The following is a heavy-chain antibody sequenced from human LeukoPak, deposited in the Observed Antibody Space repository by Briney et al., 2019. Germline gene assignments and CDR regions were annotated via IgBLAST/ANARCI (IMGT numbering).Heavy chain of an antibody. V-gene: IGHV5-51*01. CDR2: IYPGDSDI. Sequence: GESLKISFKGSGYSFTSSWIGWLRQMPGKGLEWMGIIYPGDSDIKYSPSFQGQVTISADKSISTAYLQWSSLKASDTAMYYCARPRGYNYGTYFDYWGQGNLVTVSS. D-gene: IGHD5-18*01. CDR1: GYSFTSSW. CDR3: ARPRGYNYGTYFDY. J-gene: IGHJ4*02.